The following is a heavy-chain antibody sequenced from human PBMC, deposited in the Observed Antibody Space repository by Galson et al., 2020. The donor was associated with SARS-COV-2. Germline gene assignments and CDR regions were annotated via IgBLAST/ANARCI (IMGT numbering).Heavy chain of an antibody. CDR2: INQEGSEK. D-gene: IGHD3-3*01. CDR1: AFTFSSYW. Sequence: GGSLRLSCAASAFTFSSYWMSWVRQAPGKGLEWVANINQEGSEKYYVDSVKGRFTISRDNAKNSLYLQMNSLRAEDTAVYYCARPMPRYYDFGTGYYWYFDLWGRGTLVTVSS. V-gene: IGHV3-7*01. CDR3: ARPMPRYYDFGTGYYWYFDL. J-gene: IGHJ2*01.